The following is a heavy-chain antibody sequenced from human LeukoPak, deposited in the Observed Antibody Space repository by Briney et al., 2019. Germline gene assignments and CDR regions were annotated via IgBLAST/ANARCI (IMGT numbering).Heavy chain of an antibody. CDR3: ARDSIAAAGTDPFYYYYYGMDV. Sequence: GASVKVSCKASGYTFTGYYMHWVRQAPGQGLEWMGWINPNSGGTNYAQKFQRRVTMTRDTSISTAYMELSRLRSDDTAVYYCARDSIAAAGTDPFYYYYYGMDVWGQGTTVTVSS. CDR1: GYTFTGYY. D-gene: IGHD6-13*01. V-gene: IGHV1-2*02. J-gene: IGHJ6*02. CDR2: INPNSGGT.